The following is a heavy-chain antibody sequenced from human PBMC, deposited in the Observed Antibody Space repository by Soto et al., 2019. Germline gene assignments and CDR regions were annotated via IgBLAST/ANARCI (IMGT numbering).Heavy chain of an antibody. CDR1: XXTXSXXA. D-gene: IGHD2-15*01. CDR3: AKDRDDIGMVDAFEI. CDR2: ISGGGVTT. V-gene: IGHV3-23*01. J-gene: IGHJ3*02. Sequence: GGSLXXXXXASXXTXSXXAXXXXRXXXXKGLDSVAAISGGGVTTYYADSMKGRFTISRDNSKNTLFLQMNSLRAEDTAVYYCAKDRDDIGMVDAFEIWGQGTVVTVSS.